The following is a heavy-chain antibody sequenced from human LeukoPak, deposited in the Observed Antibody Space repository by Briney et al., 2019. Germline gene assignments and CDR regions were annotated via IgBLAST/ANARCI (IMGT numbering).Heavy chain of an antibody. J-gene: IGHJ5*02. Sequence: KPSETLSLTCTVSGGSISSSSYYWGWIRQPPGKGLEWIGSIYYSGSTYYNPSLKSRVTISVDTSKNQFSLKLSSVTAADTAVYYCARDGSSWLTEGWFDPWGQGTLVTVSS. D-gene: IGHD6-13*01. V-gene: IGHV4-39*07. CDR3: ARDGSSWLTEGWFDP. CDR1: GGSISSSSYY. CDR2: IYYSGST.